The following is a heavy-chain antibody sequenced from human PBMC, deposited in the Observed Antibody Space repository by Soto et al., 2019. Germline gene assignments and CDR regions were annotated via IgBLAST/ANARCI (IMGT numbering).Heavy chain of an antibody. Sequence: GGSLRLSCAASGLTFSNYEMNWVRQAPGRGLEWVSYIGRGGTTTYYADSLKGRFTISRDNAKNSLYLQMNSLRAEDTAVYYCATRSGGGGAFDFWGQGTMVTVSS. J-gene: IGHJ3*01. V-gene: IGHV3-48*03. D-gene: IGHD3-10*01. CDR3: ATRSGGGGAFDF. CDR2: IGRGGTTT. CDR1: GLTFSNYE.